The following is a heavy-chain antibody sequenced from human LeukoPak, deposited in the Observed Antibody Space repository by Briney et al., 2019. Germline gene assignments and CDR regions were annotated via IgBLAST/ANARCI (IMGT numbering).Heavy chain of an antibody. J-gene: IGHJ4*02. CDR3: ARVRRFGESGYFDY. CDR2: IGTAGDT. D-gene: IGHD3-10*01. CDR1: GFTFSSYD. V-gene: IGHV3-13*01. Sequence: GGSLRLSCAASGFTFSSYDMHWVRQATGKGLEWVSAIGTAGDTYYPGSVKGRFTISRENAKNSLYLQMNSLRAGDTAVYYCARVRRFGESGYFDYWGQGTLVTVSS.